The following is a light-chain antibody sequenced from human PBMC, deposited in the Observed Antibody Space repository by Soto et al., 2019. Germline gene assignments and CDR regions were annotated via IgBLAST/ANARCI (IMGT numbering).Light chain of an antibody. V-gene: IGKV1-5*03. CDR1: QSVYSW. CDR3: QQYSIYPIT. J-gene: IGKJ4*01. CDR2: RTS. Sequence: DIKMTQSPSTLSASVGDRVTITCRASQSVYSWLAWYQQNPGKAPSLLIYRTSTLESGVPSRFSGSGSETEFTLTINSLQPDDFATYYCQQYSIYPITFGGGTQVEI.